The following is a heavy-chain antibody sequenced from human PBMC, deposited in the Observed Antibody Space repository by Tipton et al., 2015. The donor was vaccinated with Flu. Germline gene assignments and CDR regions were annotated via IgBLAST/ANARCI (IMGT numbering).Heavy chain of an antibody. J-gene: IGHJ4*02. CDR3: ARAPYSDYDTSGSSFDY. V-gene: IGHV4-59*01. D-gene: IGHD3-22*01. CDR2: INYNGGT. CDR1: GGSISTYY. Sequence: TLSLTCTVSGGSISTYYWSWIRQPPGKGLEWIGFINYNGGTDYNPSLTSRVTISVDTSKNQFSLRLSSATAADTAVYYCARAPYSDYDTSGSSFDYWGQGTLVTVSS.